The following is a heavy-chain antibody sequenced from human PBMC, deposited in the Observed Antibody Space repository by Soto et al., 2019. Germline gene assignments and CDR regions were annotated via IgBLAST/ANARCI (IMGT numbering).Heavy chain of an antibody. CDR2: IYYSGST. D-gene: IGHD4-17*01. Sequence: TSETLSLTCTVSGGSISSSSYYWGWIRQPPGKGLEWIGSIYYSGSTYYNPSLKSRVTISVDTSKNQFSLKLSSVTAADTAVYYCARQRTTVTTGDWFDPWGQGTLVTVSS. CDR3: ARQRTTVTTGDWFDP. CDR1: GGSISSSSYY. J-gene: IGHJ5*02. V-gene: IGHV4-39*01.